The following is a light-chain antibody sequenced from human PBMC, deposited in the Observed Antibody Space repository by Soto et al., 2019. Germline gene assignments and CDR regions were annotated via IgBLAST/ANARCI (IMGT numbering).Light chain of an antibody. CDR3: LQHNSYPLT. J-gene: IGKJ4*01. V-gene: IGKV1-17*03. Sequence: DIQMTQSPSAMSASVGDRVTITCRASQAISNYLAWFQQKPGKVPKRLIYGAANLQSGVPSRFSGSGSGTEFTLTISSLQPEDFATYFCLQHNSYPLTFGGGTKVDIK. CDR1: QAISNY. CDR2: GAA.